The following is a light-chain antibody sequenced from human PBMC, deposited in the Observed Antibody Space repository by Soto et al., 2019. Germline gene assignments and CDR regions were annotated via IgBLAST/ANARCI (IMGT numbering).Light chain of an antibody. CDR2: WAS. CDR3: QQYYSAPLT. J-gene: IGKJ4*01. CDR1: QTVLYSSNNKNY. V-gene: IGKV4-1*01. Sequence: DIVMTQSPDSLAVSLGERATINCKSSQTVLYSSNNKNYLAWYQQKPGQPPRLLIYWASTRESGVPYRFSGSGSGTDFTLTISSLQAEDVAFYYCQQYYSAPLTFGGGTKVEIK.